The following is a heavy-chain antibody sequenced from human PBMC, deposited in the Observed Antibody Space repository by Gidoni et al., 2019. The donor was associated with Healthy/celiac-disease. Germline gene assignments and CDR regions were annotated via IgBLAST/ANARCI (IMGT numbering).Heavy chain of an antibody. J-gene: IGHJ6*03. V-gene: IGHV3-23*01. CDR2: ISGSGGST. CDR3: AKDSTVTTYYYYYMDV. CDR1: GFTFSSYA. Sequence: EVQLLESGGGLVQPGGSLRLSCAASGFTFSSYAMSWVRQAPGKGLDWVSAISGSGGSTYYADSVKGRFTISRDNSKNTLYLQMNSLRAEDTAVYYCAKDSTVTTYYYYYMDVWGKGTTVTVSS. D-gene: IGHD4-17*01.